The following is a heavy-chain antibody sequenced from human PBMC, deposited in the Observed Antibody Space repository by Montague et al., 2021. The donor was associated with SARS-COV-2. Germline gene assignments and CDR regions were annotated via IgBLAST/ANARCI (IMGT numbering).Heavy chain of an antibody. CDR1: GFTFSSYA. CDR2: ISGSGGST. V-gene: IGHV3-23*01. Sequence: SLRLSCAASGFTFSSYAMSWVRQAPGKGLEWVSAISGSGGSTYYADSVEGRFTISRDNSKNTLYLQMNSLRAEDTAVYYCAKDWGIVAHTTRDYYYYYGMDVWGQGTTVTVSS. D-gene: IGHD3-16*01. J-gene: IGHJ6*02. CDR3: AKDWGIVAHTTRDYYYYYGMDV.